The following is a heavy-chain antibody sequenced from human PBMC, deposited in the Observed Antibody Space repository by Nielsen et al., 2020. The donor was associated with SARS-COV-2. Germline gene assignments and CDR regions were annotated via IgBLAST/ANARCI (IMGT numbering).Heavy chain of an antibody. CDR3: ARDRYNWNDEGVY. V-gene: IGHV3-9*01. Sequence: GGSLRLSCAASGFTFDDYAMHWVRQAPGKGLEWVSGISWNSGSIGYADSVKGRFTISRDNAKNSLYLQMNSLRVEDTAVYYCARDRYNWNDEGVYWGQGTLVTVSS. CDR2: ISWNSGSI. CDR1: GFTFDDYA. D-gene: IGHD1-1*01. J-gene: IGHJ4*02.